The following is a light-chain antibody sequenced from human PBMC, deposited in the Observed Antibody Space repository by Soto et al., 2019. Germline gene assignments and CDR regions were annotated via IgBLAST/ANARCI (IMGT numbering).Light chain of an antibody. CDR2: RAS. J-gene: IGKJ1*01. V-gene: IGKV1-39*01. CDR1: QRISTY. CDR3: QHSYSSPPWT. Sequence: DIPMTQSPSSLSASVGDRVTISCRASQRISTYLNWYQQKPGTAPRLLIYRASSVKSGVPPRFSGSGSGRDFTLTISRLRPEDIATYCCQHSYSSPPWTFGQGTKVEVK.